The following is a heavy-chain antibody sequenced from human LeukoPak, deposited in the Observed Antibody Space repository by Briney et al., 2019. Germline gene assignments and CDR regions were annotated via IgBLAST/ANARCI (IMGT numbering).Heavy chain of an antibody. V-gene: IGHV1-69*13. CDR2: IIPIFGTA. Sequence: ASVKVSCKASGGTFSSYAISWVRQAPGQGLEWMGGIIPIFGTANYAQKFQGRVTITADESTGTAYMELSSLRSEDTAVYYCTFAPAAGTSNWFDPWGQGTLVTVSS. CDR1: GGTFSSYA. J-gene: IGHJ5*02. D-gene: IGHD6-13*01. CDR3: TFAPAAGTSNWFDP.